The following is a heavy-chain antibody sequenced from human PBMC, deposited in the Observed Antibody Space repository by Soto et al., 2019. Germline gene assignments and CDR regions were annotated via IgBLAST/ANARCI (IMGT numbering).Heavy chain of an antibody. J-gene: IGHJ4*02. V-gene: IGHV6-1*01. CDR3: SRGYTWAFDY. CDR2: TYYRSKWYN. D-gene: IGHD5-12*01. Sequence: SQTLSLTCAISGDSVSSNSVAWHWIRQSPSRGLEWLGRTYYRSKWYNNYAVSVKSRITINADTSKNQLFLQLNSVTPEYTAVYYCSRGYTWAFDYWGQGTLVTVSS. CDR1: GDSVSSNSVA.